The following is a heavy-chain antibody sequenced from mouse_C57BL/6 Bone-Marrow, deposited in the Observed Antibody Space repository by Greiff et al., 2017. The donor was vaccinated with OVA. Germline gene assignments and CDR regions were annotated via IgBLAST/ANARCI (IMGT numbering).Heavy chain of an antibody. D-gene: IGHD4-1*01. V-gene: IGHV1-50*01. Sequence: QVQLQQPGAELVKPGASVKLSCKASGYTFTSYWIQWVKQRPGQGLEWIGEIDPSDGYTNYNQKFKGKATVTVDTSSSTANMQLSSLKSEDSAVYYCAGWEFAYWGQGTLVTVSA. J-gene: IGHJ3*01. CDR2: IDPSDGYT. CDR1: GYTFTSYW. CDR3: AGWEFAY.